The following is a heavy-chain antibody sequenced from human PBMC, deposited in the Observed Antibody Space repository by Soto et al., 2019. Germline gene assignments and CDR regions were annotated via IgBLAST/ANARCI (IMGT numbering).Heavy chain of an antibody. CDR2: INNDGIDT. CDR1: GFTFIGYW. CDR3: ASYGSMVWERWFDP. J-gene: IGHJ5*02. V-gene: IGHV3-74*03. Sequence: EVQLVESGGGVVQPGGSLRLSCAASGFTFIGYWMHWVRQGPGKGPVWVARINNDGIDTTYADSVKGRFTISRDNTKNMVYLEMNSLRADDTAVYYCASYGSMVWERWFDPWGQGTLVTVSS. D-gene: IGHD6-25*01.